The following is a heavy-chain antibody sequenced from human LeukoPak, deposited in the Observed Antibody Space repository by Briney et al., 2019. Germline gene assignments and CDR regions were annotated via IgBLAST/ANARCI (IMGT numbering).Heavy chain of an antibody. V-gene: IGHV4-31*03. J-gene: IGHJ4*02. CDR3: ARDGIGSSSRRGY. CDR2: IYYSGST. Sequence: TLSLTCTVSGGSISSGGYYWSWIRQHPGKGLEWIGYIYYSGSTYYNPSLKSRVTISVDTSKNQFSLKLSSVTAADTAVYYCARDGIGSSSRRGYWGQGTLVTVSS. CDR1: GGSISSGGYY. D-gene: IGHD6-13*01.